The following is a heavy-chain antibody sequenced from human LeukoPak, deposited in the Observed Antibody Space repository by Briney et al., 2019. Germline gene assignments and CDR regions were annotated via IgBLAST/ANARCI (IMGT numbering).Heavy chain of an antibody. V-gene: IGHV1-18*01. J-gene: IGHJ5*02. D-gene: IGHD6-13*01. CDR1: GYTFTSYG. Sequence: ASVKVSCKASGYTFTSYGISCVRQAPGQGLEWIGWIIAYNGNTNYAQKLQGRVTMTTDTSTSTAYMELRSLRSDDTAVYYCARIFIAADGDNWFDPWGQGTLVTVSS. CDR2: IIAYNGNT. CDR3: ARIFIAADGDNWFDP.